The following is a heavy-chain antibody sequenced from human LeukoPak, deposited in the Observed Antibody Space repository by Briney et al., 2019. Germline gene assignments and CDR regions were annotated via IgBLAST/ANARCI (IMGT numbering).Heavy chain of an antibody. V-gene: IGHV3-23*01. CDR1: GFTFSSYA. CDR3: ARTYSYGTYYFDY. CDR2: ISGSGGST. D-gene: IGHD5-18*01. J-gene: IGHJ4*02. Sequence: GSLRLSCAASGFTFSSYAMSWVRQAPGKGLEWVSAISGSGGSTYYADSVKGRFTISRDNSKNTLYLQMNSLRAEDTAVYYCARTYSYGTYYFDYWGQGTLVTVSS.